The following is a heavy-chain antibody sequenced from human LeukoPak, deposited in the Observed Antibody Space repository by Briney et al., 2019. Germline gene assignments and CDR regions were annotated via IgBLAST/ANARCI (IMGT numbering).Heavy chain of an antibody. V-gene: IGHV4-59*08. CDR2: AYYSGHT. Sequence: SETLSLTCTVSGGSISDNYWSWIRQPPGKGLEWIGYAYYSGHTNYNSSLKGRVTMSLDTSKSQFSLRLSSVTAADTAVYFCARHPFATPFDYWGPGTLVTVSS. CDR3: ARHPFATPFDY. J-gene: IGHJ4*02. CDR1: GGSISDNY. D-gene: IGHD2-15*01.